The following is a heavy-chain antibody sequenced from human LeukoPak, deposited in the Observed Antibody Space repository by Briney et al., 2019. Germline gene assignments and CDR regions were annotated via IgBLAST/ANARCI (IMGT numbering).Heavy chain of an antibody. CDR1: GGSTSSYY. CDR3: ARDRSAYHVSDYYYYMDV. D-gene: IGHD3-16*01. V-gene: IGHV4-4*07. CDR2: IYTSGST. Sequence: SETLSLTCTVSGGSTSSYYWSWIRQPAGKGLEWIGRIYTSGSTNYNPSLKSRVTMSVDTSKNQFSLKLSSVTAADTAVYYCARDRSAYHVSDYYYYMDVWGKGTTVTVSS. J-gene: IGHJ6*03.